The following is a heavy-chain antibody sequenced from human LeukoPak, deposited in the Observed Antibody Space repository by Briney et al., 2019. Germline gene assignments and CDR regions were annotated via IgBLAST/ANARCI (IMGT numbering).Heavy chain of an antibody. V-gene: IGHV3-21*01. CDR2: ISSSSSYI. Sequence: PGGSLRLSCAASGFTFSSYSMNWVRQAPGKGLEWVSSISSSSSYIYYADSVKGRFTISRDNAKNSLYLQMNSLRAEDTAVYYCASGPDNRYYYYYMDVWGKGTTVTVSS. CDR1: GFTFSSYS. CDR3: ASGPDNRYYYYYMDV. D-gene: IGHD3-10*01. J-gene: IGHJ6*03.